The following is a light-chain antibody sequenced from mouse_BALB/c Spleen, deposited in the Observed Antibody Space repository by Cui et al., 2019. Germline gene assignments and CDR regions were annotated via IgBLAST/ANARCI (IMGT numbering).Light chain of an antibody. CDR3: HQYHRPPPT. CDR2: STS. Sequence: QIVLTQSPAIMSASLGERVTMTCTASSSVSSSYLHWYQQKPGSSPKLWIYSTSNLASGVPARFSGSGSGTSYSLTISSMEAEDAATYYCHQYHRPPPTFGGGTKLEIK. J-gene: IGKJ2*01. CDR1: SSVSSSY. V-gene: IGKV4-74*01.